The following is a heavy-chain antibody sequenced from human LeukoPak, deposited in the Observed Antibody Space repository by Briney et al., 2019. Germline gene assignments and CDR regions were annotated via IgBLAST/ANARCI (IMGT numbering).Heavy chain of an antibody. CDR2: ISAYNGNT. Sequence: ASVKVSCKASGGTFSSYAISWVRQAPGQGLEWMGWISAYNGNTNYAQKLQGRVTMTTDTSTSTAYMELRSLRSDDTAVYYCARKKQQLVQSYYFDYWGQGTLVTVSS. D-gene: IGHD6-13*01. CDR3: ARKKQQLVQSYYFDY. J-gene: IGHJ4*02. V-gene: IGHV1-18*01. CDR1: GGTFSSYA.